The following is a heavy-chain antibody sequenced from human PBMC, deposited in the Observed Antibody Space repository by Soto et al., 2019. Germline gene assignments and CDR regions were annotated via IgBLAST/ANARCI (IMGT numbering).Heavy chain of an antibody. V-gene: IGHV1-2*04. J-gene: IGHJ4*02. CDR2: INPNNGGT. CDR3: ARGSPTTTPFDY. D-gene: IGHD1-1*01. CDR1: GYTFTDYY. Sequence: QVQLVQSGADLKKPGASVKVSCKASGYTFTDYYMHWVRQAPGQGLEWMGWINPNNGGTSYAQKFEGWVTMTRDTSISPAYMEVRRLTSDDTAVYYCARGSPTTTPFDYWGQGTLVTVSS.